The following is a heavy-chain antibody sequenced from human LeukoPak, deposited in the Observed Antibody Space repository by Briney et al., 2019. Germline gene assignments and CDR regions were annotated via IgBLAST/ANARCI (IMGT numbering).Heavy chain of an antibody. V-gene: IGHV1-69*13. CDR1: GGIFSRYA. J-gene: IGHJ6*02. CDR2: IIPIFGTA. CDR3: ARSPWPDCSSTSCLWGLFYYYYYGMDV. Sequence: SVKVSCKASGGIFSRYAISWVRQAPGQGLEWMGGIIPIFGTANYAQKFQGRVTITADESTSTAYMELSSLRSEDTAVYYCARSPWPDCSSTSCLWGLFYYYYYGMDVWGQGTTVTVSS. D-gene: IGHD2-2*01.